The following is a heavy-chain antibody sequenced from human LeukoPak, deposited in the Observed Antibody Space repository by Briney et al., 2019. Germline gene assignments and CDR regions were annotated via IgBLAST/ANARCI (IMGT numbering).Heavy chain of an antibody. CDR3: ARAFDGSAFDI. Sequence: GGSLRLSCAASGFTFSSYAMHWVRQAPGKGLEWVAVISYDGSNKYYADSVKGRFTISRDNSKNTLYLQMNSLRAEDTAVYYCARAFDGSAFDIWGQGTMVTVSS. D-gene: IGHD2-15*01. J-gene: IGHJ3*02. V-gene: IGHV3-30*04. CDR1: GFTFSSYA. CDR2: ISYDGSNK.